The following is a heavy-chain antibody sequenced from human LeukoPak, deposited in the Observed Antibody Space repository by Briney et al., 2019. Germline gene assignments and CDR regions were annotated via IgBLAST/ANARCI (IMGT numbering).Heavy chain of an antibody. V-gene: IGHV3-74*01. J-gene: IGHJ6*02. CDR2: INSDGSST. Sequence: GGSLRLSCAASGFTFSSYWMHWVRHAPGKGLVWVSRINSDGSSTSYADSVKGRFTISRDNAKNTLYLQMNSLRAEDTAVYYCAREGVGDYYDSSGYYSYYYGMDVWGQGTTVTVSS. CDR1: GFTFSSYW. CDR3: AREGVGDYYDSSGYYSYYYGMDV. D-gene: IGHD3-22*01.